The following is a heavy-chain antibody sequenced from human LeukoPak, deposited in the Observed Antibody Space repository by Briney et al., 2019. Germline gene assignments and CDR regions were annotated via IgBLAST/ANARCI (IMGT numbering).Heavy chain of an antibody. CDR2: ISSSSSYI. Sequence: GGPLRLSCAASGSTFSSYSMNWVRQAPGKGLEWVSSISSSSSYIYYADSVKGRFTISRDNAKNSLYLQMNSLRAEDTAVYYCARDARWYYGSGSYIDSDDYWGQGTLVTVSS. CDR1: GSTFSSYS. V-gene: IGHV3-21*01. CDR3: ARDARWYYGSGSYIDSDDY. J-gene: IGHJ4*02. D-gene: IGHD3-10*01.